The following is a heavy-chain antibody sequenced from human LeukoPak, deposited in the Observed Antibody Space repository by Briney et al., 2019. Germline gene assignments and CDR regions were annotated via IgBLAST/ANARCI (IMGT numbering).Heavy chain of an antibody. D-gene: IGHD6-19*01. CDR2: IYYSGST. J-gene: IGHJ4*02. CDR3: ATMQWLVSLGDY. Sequence: PSETLSLTCTVSGGSISSSSYYWGWIRQPPGKGLEWIGSIYYSGSTYYNPSLKSRVTISVDTSKNQFSLKLSSVTAADTAVYYCATMQWLVSLGDYWGQGTLVTVSS. V-gene: IGHV4-39*07. CDR1: GGSISSSSYY.